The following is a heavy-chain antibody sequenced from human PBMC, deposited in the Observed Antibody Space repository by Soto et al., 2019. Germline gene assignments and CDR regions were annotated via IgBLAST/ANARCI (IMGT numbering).Heavy chain of an antibody. D-gene: IGHD2-2*01. CDR1: GYTFTNYS. J-gene: IGHJ5*02. CDR3: ARAGNCTSTTCFLGWLDP. V-gene: IGHV1-3*04. Sequence: QVQLVQSGAEVKKPGASVKVSCKASGYTFTNYSMHWVRQAPGQRLEWMGWINTDNGKTRDSQRFQDRVTLTRDTSANTVYMELSSLSYEDTAVYYCARAGNCTSTTCFLGWLDPWGQGTLVTVSS. CDR2: INTDNGKT.